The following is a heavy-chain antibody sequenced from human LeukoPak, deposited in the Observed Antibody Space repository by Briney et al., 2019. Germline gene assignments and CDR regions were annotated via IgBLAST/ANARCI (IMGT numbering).Heavy chain of an antibody. D-gene: IGHD2-2*01. J-gene: IGHJ6*02. CDR2: IIPILGIA. Sequence: SVKASCKASGGTFSSYAVSWVRQAPGQGLEWMGRIIPILGIANYAQKFQGRVTITADKSTSTAYMELSSLRSEDTAVYYCARDLLLGVVVVPAAPYYYGMDVWGQGTTVTVSS. V-gene: IGHV1-69*04. CDR3: ARDLLLGVVVVPAAPYYYGMDV. CDR1: GGTFSSYA.